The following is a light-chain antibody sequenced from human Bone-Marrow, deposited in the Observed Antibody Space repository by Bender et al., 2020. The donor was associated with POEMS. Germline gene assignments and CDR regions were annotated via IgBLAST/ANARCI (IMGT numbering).Light chain of an antibody. J-gene: IGLJ1*01. CDR2: AVT. V-gene: IGLV2-23*02. CDR1: SSDVGSYNL. CDR3: CSYAVGRSYV. Sequence: QSALTQPASVSGSPGQSITISCTGSSSDVGSYNLVSWYQQHPGKAPKLMIYAVTKRPSGVSNRFSGSKSGNTASLTISGLQAEDEADYYCCSYAVGRSYVFGTGTKVTVL.